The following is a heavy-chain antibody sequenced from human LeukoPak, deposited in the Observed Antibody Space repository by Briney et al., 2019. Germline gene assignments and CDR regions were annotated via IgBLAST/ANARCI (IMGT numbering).Heavy chain of an antibody. CDR2: MSADGAGT. D-gene: IGHD3-22*01. Sequence: PGGPLRLSCAASGFTFSNYAMSWVRQAPGKGLEWVSAMSADGAGTYIADSVKGRCTISRDNFKGMLYLQMNSLRAEDTAMYYCAKSSGTSTYYFNYWGQGILVTVSS. CDR1: GFTFSNYA. CDR3: AKSSGTSTYYFNY. V-gene: IGHV3-23*01. J-gene: IGHJ4*02.